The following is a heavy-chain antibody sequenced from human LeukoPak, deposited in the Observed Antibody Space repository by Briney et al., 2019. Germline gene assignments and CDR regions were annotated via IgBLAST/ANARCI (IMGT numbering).Heavy chain of an antibody. CDR1: GFTFSSYG. CDR3: ASPYGSGSYYGGFDY. D-gene: IGHD3-10*01. CDR2: IWYDGSNK. J-gene: IGHJ4*02. V-gene: IGHV3-33*01. Sequence: GGSLRLSCAASGFTFSSYGMHWVRQAPGKGMEWVAVIWYDGSNKYYADSVKGRFTISRDNSKNTLYLQMNSLRAEDTAFYYCASPYGSGSYYGGFDYWGQGTLVTVSS.